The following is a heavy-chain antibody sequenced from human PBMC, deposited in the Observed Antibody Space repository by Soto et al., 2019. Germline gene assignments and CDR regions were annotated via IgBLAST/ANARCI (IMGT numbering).Heavy chain of an antibody. J-gene: IGHJ5*02. CDR3: ARDDPYSGSYDWFDP. CDR1: GYTFTSYG. D-gene: IGHD1-26*01. V-gene: IGHV1-18*01. CDR2: ISAYNGNT. Sequence: GASVKVSCKASGYTFTSYGISWVRQAPGQGLEWMGWISAYNGNTNYAQKLQDRVTMTTDTSTSTAYMELRSLRSDDTAVYYCARDDPYSGSYDWFDPWGQGTLVTVSS.